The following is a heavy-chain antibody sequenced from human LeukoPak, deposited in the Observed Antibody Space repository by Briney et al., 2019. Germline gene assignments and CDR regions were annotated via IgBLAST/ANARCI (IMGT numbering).Heavy chain of an antibody. J-gene: IGHJ4*02. CDR2: ISASGDST. Sequence: GGSLRLSCAASGFTFSSYAMSWVRQAPGKGLEWVSAISASGDSTYYTDSVKGRFTISRDNSKNTLYLQMNSLRAEDTAVYYCAKRGTSGRVDYWGQGTLVTVSS. D-gene: IGHD2-2*01. CDR1: GFTFSSYA. V-gene: IGHV3-23*01. CDR3: AKRGTSGRVDY.